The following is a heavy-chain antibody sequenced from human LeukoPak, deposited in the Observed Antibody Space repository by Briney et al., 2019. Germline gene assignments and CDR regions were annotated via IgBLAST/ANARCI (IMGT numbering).Heavy chain of an antibody. CDR2: IGNNGGGI. V-gene: IGHV3-23*01. J-gene: IGHJ4*02. CDR3: AKLSFRDLPRYLDY. CDR1: GFTFSTYT. Sequence: GGSLRLSCAASGFTFSTYTMYWVRHPPGKRLEWVSIIGNNGGGIHYADSVKGRFTISRDNFKNALYLQMNSLRVEDTPVYYCAKLSFRDLPRYLDYWGQGNLVTVSS.